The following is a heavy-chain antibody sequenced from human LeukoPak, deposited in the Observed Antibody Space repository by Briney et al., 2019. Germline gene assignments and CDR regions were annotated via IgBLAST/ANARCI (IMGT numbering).Heavy chain of an antibody. V-gene: IGHV1-18*04. Sequence: ASVKVSFKASGYTFTKYGISWVRQAPGQGLEWMGWINTMNGNTNYAQKFQGRVTVTIDTSTSTAYMELRSLRYDDTAVYYCARALGDEAYWGQGTLVTVSS. D-gene: IGHD3-16*01. CDR3: ARALGDEAY. J-gene: IGHJ4*02. CDR1: GYTFTKYG. CDR2: INTMNGNT.